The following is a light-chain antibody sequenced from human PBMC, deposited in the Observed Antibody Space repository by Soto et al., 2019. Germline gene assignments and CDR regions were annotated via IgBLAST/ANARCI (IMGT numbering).Light chain of an antibody. CDR1: QSVSSN. Sequence: EIVMTQSPATLSVSPGERATLSCRASQSVSSNLAWYQQKPGQAPRLLIYGASTRATGIQARFSGSGSWTEVTLTISSLQSEDFAVYYCHQYNNWPPWTFGQGTKVEIK. CDR3: HQYNNWPPWT. J-gene: IGKJ1*01. V-gene: IGKV3-15*01. CDR2: GAS.